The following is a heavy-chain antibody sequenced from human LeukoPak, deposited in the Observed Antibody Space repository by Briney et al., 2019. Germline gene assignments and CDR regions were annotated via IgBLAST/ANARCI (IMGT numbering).Heavy chain of an antibody. D-gene: IGHD6-19*01. CDR2: IGPTGES. V-gene: IGHV3-13*01. Sequence: GGSLRLSCVASGFTFINYDMHWVRQATGKGLEWVSSIGPTGESYYPGSVKGRLTISRENAKNSLYLQMNSLKVEDTAVYYCVRAGYSSGWYRFDYWGQGILVTVSS. CDR3: VRAGYSSGWYRFDY. J-gene: IGHJ4*02. CDR1: GFTFINYD.